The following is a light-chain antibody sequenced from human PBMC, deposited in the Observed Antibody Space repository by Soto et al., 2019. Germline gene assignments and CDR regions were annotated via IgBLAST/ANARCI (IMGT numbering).Light chain of an antibody. CDR1: QSISTN. Sequence: EIVMTQSPATLSVFPGERATLSCRASQSISTNLAWYQQKPGRAPRLLIYGASARATGIPARFSGSGSGTEFTLTICSLQSEDFAVYYCHQYNNWPPYTFGQGTKLEIK. V-gene: IGKV3-15*01. CDR3: HQYNNWPPYT. CDR2: GAS. J-gene: IGKJ2*01.